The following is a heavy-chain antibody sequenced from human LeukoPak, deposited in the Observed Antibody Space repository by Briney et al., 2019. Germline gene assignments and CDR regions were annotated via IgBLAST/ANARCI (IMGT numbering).Heavy chain of an antibody. CDR2: ISDSGGST. J-gene: IGHJ6*02. CDR1: GFTFSSYA. D-gene: IGHD2-15*01. V-gene: IGHV3-23*01. CDR3: AKAVECSGGSCPGSYTSYGMDV. Sequence: PGGSQRLSCAASGFTFSSYAMSWVRQSPGKGLEWVSGISDSGGSTSYADSLKGRFTISRDNSKNTLYLQMNSLRAEDTAVYYCAKAVECSGGSCPGSYTSYGMDVWGQGTTVTVSS.